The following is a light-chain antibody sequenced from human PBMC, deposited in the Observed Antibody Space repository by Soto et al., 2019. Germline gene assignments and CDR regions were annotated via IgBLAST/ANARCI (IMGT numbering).Light chain of an antibody. CDR3: GTWDNRLSVWV. V-gene: IGLV1-51*02. CDR2: EDY. J-gene: IGLJ3*02. Sequence: QSVLTQPPSMSAAPGQKVTISCSGSSSNIENNYVSWYQQFPGTAPKLLIYEDYMRPSGIPVRFSGSKSGTSATLGITGLQTGDEDDYYCGTWDNRLSVWVFGGGTQLTVL. CDR1: SSNIENNY.